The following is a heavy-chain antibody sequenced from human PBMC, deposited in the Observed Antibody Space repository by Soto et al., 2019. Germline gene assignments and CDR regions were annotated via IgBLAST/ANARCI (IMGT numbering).Heavy chain of an antibody. J-gene: IGHJ6*02. CDR3: ARVPDL. CDR1: GGSISSGGYS. V-gene: IGHV4-30-2*01. CDR2: IYHNGSP. Sequence: TLSLTCAVSGGSISSGGYSWSWIRQPPGKGLEWIGYIYHNGSPYYNPSLKSRVTISVDRSKNQFSLKLSSVTAADTAVYYCARVPDLWGQGTTVTVSS.